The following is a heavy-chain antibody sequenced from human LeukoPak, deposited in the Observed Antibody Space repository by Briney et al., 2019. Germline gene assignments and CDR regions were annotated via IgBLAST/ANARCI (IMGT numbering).Heavy chain of an antibody. CDR2: IYYSGST. D-gene: IGHD3-16*01. J-gene: IGHJ3*02. CDR3: ARDLTLGPGDAFDI. CDR1: GGSISSGGYY. V-gene: IGHV4-31*03. Sequence: PSETLSLTCTVSGGSISSGGYYWSWIRQHPGKGLEWIGYIYYSGSTYYNPSLKSRVTISVDTSKNQFSLKLSSVTAADTAVYYCARDLTLGPGDAFDIWGQGTMVTVSS.